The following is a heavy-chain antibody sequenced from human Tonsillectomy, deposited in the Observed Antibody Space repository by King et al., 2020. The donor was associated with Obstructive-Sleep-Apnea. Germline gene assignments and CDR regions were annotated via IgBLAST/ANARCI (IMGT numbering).Heavy chain of an antibody. CDR2: ISYAGINK. V-gene: IGHV3-30*18. CDR3: AKEFYIGSGLYGVDV. Sequence: VQLVESGGGVVQPGRSLRLSCAASGFTFSSFGMHWVRQAPGKGLEWGAVISYAGINKPFADSVKGRFTISRENSDVTLYLQMNSLRPEEKSVYYCAKEFYIGSGLYGVDVWGQGTTVTVSS. CDR1: GFTFSSFG. J-gene: IGHJ6*02. D-gene: IGHD2-15*01.